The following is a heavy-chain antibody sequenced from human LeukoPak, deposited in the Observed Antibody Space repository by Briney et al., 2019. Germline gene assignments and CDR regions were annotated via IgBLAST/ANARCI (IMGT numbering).Heavy chain of an antibody. CDR2: IYPGDSDT. D-gene: IGHD3-22*01. CDR1: GYSFTTYW. V-gene: IGHV5-51*01. CDR3: ARHSHDSSGYWPDHFDY. Sequence: GESLKISCKGSGYSFTTYWIGWVRQMPGKGLEWMGIIYPGDSDTRYSPSFQGQVTVSVDKSISTAYLQWSSLKASDTAIYYCARHSHDSSGYWPDHFDYWGQGTLVTVSS. J-gene: IGHJ4*02.